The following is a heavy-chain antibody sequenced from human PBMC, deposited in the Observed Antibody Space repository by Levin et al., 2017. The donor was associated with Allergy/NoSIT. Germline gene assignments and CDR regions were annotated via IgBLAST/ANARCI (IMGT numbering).Heavy chain of an antibody. Sequence: GESLKISCKASGYTFTSYGISWVRQAPGQGLEWMGWISAYNGNTNYAQKLQGRVTMTTDTSTSTAYMELRSLRSDDTAVYYCARDLSIAVAGPTSDWGQGTLVTVSS. CDR1: GYTFTSYG. V-gene: IGHV1-18*01. CDR3: ARDLSIAVAGPTSD. CDR2: ISAYNGNT. D-gene: IGHD6-19*01. J-gene: IGHJ4*02.